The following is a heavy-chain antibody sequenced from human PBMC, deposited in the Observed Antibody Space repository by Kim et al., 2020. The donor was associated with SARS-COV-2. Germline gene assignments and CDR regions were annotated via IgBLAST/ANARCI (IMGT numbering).Heavy chain of an antibody. CDR3: ARVVLGATDYYDY. CDR2: ISSSSSYT. J-gene: IGHJ4*02. D-gene: IGHD1-26*01. CDR1: GFTFSDYY. V-gene: IGHV3-11*06. Sequence: GGSLILSCAASGFTFSDYYMSWIRQAPGKGLEWVSYISSSSSYTNYADSVKGRFTISRDNAKNSLYLQMNSLRAEDTAVYYCARVVLGATDYYDYWDQGTLVTVSS.